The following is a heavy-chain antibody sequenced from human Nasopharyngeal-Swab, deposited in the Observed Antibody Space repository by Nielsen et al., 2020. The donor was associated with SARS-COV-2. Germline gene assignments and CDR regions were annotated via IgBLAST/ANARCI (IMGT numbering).Heavy chain of an antibody. CDR3: VRVSSSSTTNWFGP. Sequence: WIRQPPGKGLEWVAVISYDGSNKYYADSVKGRFTISRDNSKNTLYLQMNSLRAEDTAVYYCVRVSSSSTTNWFGPWGQGTLVTVSS. V-gene: IGHV3-30*03. D-gene: IGHD6-6*01. J-gene: IGHJ5*02. CDR2: ISYDGSNK.